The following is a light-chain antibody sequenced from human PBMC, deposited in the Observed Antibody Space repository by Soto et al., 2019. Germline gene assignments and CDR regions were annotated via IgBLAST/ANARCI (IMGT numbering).Light chain of an antibody. CDR3: QAWDSSTYVV. Sequence: SYELTQPPSVSVSPGQTASITCSGDKLGDKYACWYQQKPGQSPVQVIYQDSKRPSGIPERFSGSNSGNTATLTISGTQAMDGADYYCQAWDSSTYVVFGGGTKVTVL. CDR2: QDS. CDR1: KLGDKY. V-gene: IGLV3-1*01. J-gene: IGLJ2*01.